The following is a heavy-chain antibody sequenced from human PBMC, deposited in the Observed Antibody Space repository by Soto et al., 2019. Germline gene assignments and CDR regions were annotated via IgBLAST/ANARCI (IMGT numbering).Heavy chain of an antibody. CDR1: GGTFKNNG. CDR3: ARENGVAVATILYYFDY. J-gene: IGHJ4*02. Sequence: QVHLVQSGAEVKKAGSSAKVSCKAPGGTFKNNGISWVRQAPGQGLEWMGGIIPVFGTTNYARKFQGRLTITADDFTSTVYMELSRLRYEDTAVYYCARENGVAVATILYYFDYWGPGTLVTVSS. CDR2: IIPVFGTT. D-gene: IGHD5-12*01. V-gene: IGHV1-69*01.